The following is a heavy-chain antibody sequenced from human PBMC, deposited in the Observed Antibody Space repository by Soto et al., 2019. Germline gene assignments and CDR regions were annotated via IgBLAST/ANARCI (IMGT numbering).Heavy chain of an antibody. CDR3: ARDFFDSSDYTTNWFDP. CDR1: GDSISSINNY. V-gene: IGHV4-30-4*01. CDR2: ISYSGTT. D-gene: IGHD3-22*01. Sequence: SETLSLTCTVSGDSISSINNYWSWIRQPPGEGLEWIGFISYSGTTSYSPSLKSRVAISLDTSKNQFSLSLNCVTAADTAVYYCARDFFDSSDYTTNWFDPWGQGTLVTVSS. J-gene: IGHJ5*02.